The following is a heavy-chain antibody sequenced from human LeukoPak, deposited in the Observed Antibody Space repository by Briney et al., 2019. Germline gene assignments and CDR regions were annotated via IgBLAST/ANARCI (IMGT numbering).Heavy chain of an antibody. CDR2: IIPMLAIA. Sequence: ASVRVSCKASGGTFSSSPITWVRQAPGQGLEWMGSIIPMLAIANYAQKFQGRVTITADKSTRTAYMELISLRSEHTAVYYCAREYGNLTMVTNFHFWGQGTLVTVSS. CDR3: AREYGNLTMVTNFHF. D-gene: IGHD4-17*01. J-gene: IGHJ4*02. V-gene: IGHV1-69*04. CDR1: GGTFSSSP.